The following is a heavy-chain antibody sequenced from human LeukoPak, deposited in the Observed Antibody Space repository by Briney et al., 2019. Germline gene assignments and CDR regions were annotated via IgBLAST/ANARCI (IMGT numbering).Heavy chain of an antibody. V-gene: IGHV4-30-2*01. J-gene: IGHJ5*01. D-gene: IGHD2-21*02. CDR1: GPTIFRGSYS. Sequence: SETLSLTCNVTGPTIFRGSYSLSWIRQPPGKGLEWIVYIYYSGSTYYNLSLKSRIAISGDRSKNQFSLKLTSVTAADTAVYYCARAPNTADYNWFDSWGQGILVTVSS. CDR2: IYYSGST. CDR3: ARAPNTADYNWFDS.